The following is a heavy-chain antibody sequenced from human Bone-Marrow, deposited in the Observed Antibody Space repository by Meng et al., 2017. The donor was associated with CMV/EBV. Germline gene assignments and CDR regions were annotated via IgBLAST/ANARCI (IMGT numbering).Heavy chain of an antibody. D-gene: IGHD6-6*01. J-gene: IGHJ6*02. CDR3: ARDDSSSSPYYYYGMDV. CDR1: GFTFSSYS. Sequence: GGSLRLSCAASGFTFSSYSMNWVRQAPGKGLEWVSYISSSSSTIYYADSVKGRFTISRDNAKNSLYLQMNSLRAEDTAVYYCARDDSSSSPYYYYGMDVWGQGPTVTVYS. CDR2: ISSSSSTI. V-gene: IGHV3-48*04.